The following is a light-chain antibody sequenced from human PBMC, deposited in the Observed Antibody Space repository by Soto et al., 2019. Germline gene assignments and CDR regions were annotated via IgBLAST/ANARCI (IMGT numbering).Light chain of an antibody. J-gene: IGLJ3*02. CDR3: SSYTSISTRV. V-gene: IGLV2-14*01. CDR2: EVS. Sequence: QSALTQPASESGSPGQSLTISCSGTSSDFGSYNYVSWYQQHPGKAPKLMIYEVSNRPSGVSNRFSGSKSGNTASLTISGLQSEDEANYDCSSYTSISTRVFGGGTQLTVL. CDR1: SSDFGSYNY.